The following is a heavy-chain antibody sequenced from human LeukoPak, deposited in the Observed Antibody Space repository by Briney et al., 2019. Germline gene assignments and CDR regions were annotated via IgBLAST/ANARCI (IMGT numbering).Heavy chain of an antibody. V-gene: IGHV3-23*01. D-gene: IGHD3-9*01. Sequence: PTGGSLRFSCAVSGITLSNYGMSWVRQAPGKGLEWVAGISDSGSSTNYADSVKGRFTVSRDNPKNTLYLQMNSLRAEDTAVYYCARRLYFDWYLFDYWGQGTLVTVSS. CDR2: ISDSGSST. CDR1: GITLSNYG. CDR3: ARRLYFDWYLFDY. J-gene: IGHJ4*02.